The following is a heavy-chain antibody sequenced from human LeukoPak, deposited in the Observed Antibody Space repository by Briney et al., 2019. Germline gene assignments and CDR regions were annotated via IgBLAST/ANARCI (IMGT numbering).Heavy chain of an antibody. J-gene: IGHJ4*02. V-gene: IGHV5-51*01. CDR3: ARLANLCGGNWYHLCH. CDR2: IYPGDSDT. Sequence: TGESLKISCKGSGYSFTSYWIGWVRQMPGKGLEWMGIIYPGDSDTRYSPSFQGQVTISADKSISTAYLQWSSLKASDTAMYYCARLANLCGGNWYHLCHWGQGTLVTVSS. CDR1: GYSFTSYW. D-gene: IGHD2-15*01.